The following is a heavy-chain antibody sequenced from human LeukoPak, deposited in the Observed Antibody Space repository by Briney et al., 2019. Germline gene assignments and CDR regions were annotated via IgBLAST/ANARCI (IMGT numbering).Heavy chain of an antibody. CDR2: IYHSGST. J-gene: IGHJ4*02. CDR1: GGSISSGGYY. Sequence: SETLSLTCTVSGGSISSGGYYWSWIRQPPGKGLEWIGYIYHSGSTYYNPSLKSRVTISVDRSKNQFSLKLSSVTAADTAVYYCAGVNRYNWHFDYWGQGTLVTVSS. CDR3: AGVNRYNWHFDY. V-gene: IGHV4-30-2*01. D-gene: IGHD1-20*01.